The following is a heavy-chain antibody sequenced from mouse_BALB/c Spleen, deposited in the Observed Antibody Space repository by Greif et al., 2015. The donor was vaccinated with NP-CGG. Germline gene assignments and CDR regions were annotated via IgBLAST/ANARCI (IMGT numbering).Heavy chain of an antibody. D-gene: IGHD2-1*01. Sequence: VQLVESGAELVRPGASVKLSCKASGYTFTSYWINWVKQRPGQGLEWIGNIYPSDSYTNYNQKFKDKATLTVDKSSSTAYMQLSSPTSEDSAVYYCTRYGNYYAMDYWGQGTSVTVSS. CDR1: GYTFTSYW. CDR3: TRYGNYYAMDY. J-gene: IGHJ4*01. V-gene: IGHV1-69*02. CDR2: IYPSDSYT.